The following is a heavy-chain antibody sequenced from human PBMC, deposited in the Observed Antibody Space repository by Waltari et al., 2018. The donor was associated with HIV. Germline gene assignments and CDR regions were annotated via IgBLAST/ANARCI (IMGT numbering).Heavy chain of an antibody. CDR3: ARYRVTNGAYSYFDS. CDR1: GFSFINSC. CDR2: IGGNGRNT. J-gene: IGHJ4*02. D-gene: IGHD2-8*01. V-gene: IGHV3-23*01. Sequence: EERLLQSGTGLIQPGGSLRLSCAGSGFSFINSCMAWVRQAPGKDLEWVSGIGGNGRNTYYGESVKGRFTVARDNSKNTLFLQMNSLRADDTAIYYCARYRVTNGAYSYFDSWGQGTRVIVSS.